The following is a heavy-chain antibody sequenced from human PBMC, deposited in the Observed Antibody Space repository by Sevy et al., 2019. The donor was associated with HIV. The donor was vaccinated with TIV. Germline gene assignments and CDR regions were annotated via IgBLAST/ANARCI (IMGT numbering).Heavy chain of an antibody. CDR1: EFTFKSYW. J-gene: IGHJ4*02. Sequence: GESLKISCVASEFTFKSYWMTWVRQAPGKGLEWVANIKQDGSEKYYVDSVKGRFTISRDNAKNSLYLQMNSLRAEDTAVYYCARPYRTDPFYYSGSGGYYYPSYFDYWGQGTLVTVSS. D-gene: IGHD3-22*01. CDR3: ARPYRTDPFYYSGSGGYYYPSYFDY. CDR2: IKQDGSEK. V-gene: IGHV3-7*01.